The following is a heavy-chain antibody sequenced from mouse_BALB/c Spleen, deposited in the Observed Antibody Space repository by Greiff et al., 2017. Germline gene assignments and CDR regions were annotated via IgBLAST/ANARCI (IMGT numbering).Heavy chain of an antibody. Sequence: DVQLVESGGGLVKPGGSLKLSCAASGFTFSDYYMYWVRQTPEKRLEWVATISDGGSYTYYPDSVKGRFTISRDNAKNNLYLQMSSLKSEDTAMYYCARATTVVATPFAYWGQGTLVTVSA. V-gene: IGHV5-4*02. CDR3: ARATTVVATPFAY. J-gene: IGHJ3*01. D-gene: IGHD1-1*01. CDR1: GFTFSDYY. CDR2: ISDGGSYT.